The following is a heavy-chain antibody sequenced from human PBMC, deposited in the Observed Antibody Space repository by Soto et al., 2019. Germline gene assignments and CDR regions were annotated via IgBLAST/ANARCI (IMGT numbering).Heavy chain of an antibody. CDR2: IYSSGNT. CDR3: ARGQRFSDWFDP. D-gene: IGHD3-3*01. J-gene: IGHJ5*02. V-gene: IGHV4-4*07. Sequence: ESLSLAGSVSVGTIRGYYWTWIRQPAGKGLEWIGRIYSSGNTKYNPSLQSRVTMSLDTSNNQFSLRLTSVTAADTAVYYCARGQRFSDWFDPWGQGTLVTVSS. CDR1: VGTIRGYY.